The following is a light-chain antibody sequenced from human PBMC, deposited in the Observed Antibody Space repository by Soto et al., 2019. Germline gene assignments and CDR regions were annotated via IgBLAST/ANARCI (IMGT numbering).Light chain of an antibody. CDR2: EVS. CDR3: SSFTSSSTVV. J-gene: IGLJ2*01. CDR1: TSDVGAYNY. V-gene: IGLV2-14*03. Sequence: QSVLTQPASVSGSPGQSITISCTGTTSDVGAYNYISWYQVHPDKAPKLMIYEVSGRPSGVSYRFSGSKSGNTASLTISGLQAEDEADYYCSSFTSSSTVVFGGGTKLTV.